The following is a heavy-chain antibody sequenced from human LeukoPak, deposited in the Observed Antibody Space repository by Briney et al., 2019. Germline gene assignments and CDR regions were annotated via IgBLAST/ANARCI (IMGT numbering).Heavy chain of an antibody. Sequence: GGSLRLSCAASGFTFSNAWMSWVRQAPGKGLEWAGRIKSKTDGGTTDYAAPVKGRFTISRDDSKNTLYLQMNSLKTEDTAVYYCTTEEEHGMDVWGQGTTVTVSS. CDR1: GFTFSNAW. V-gene: IGHV3-15*01. D-gene: IGHD1-26*01. CDR3: TTEEEHGMDV. CDR2: IKSKTDGGTT. J-gene: IGHJ6*02.